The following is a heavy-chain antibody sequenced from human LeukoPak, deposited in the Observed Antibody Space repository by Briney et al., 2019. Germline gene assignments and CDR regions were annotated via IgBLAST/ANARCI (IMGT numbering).Heavy chain of an antibody. J-gene: IGHJ4*02. V-gene: IGHV1-2*02. D-gene: IGHD6-13*01. CDR1: GYTFTSYG. CDR3: ARGRGYSSSWYFDY. Sequence: ASVKVSCKASGYTFTSYGISWVRQAPGQGLEWVGWINPNSGGTNYALKFQGRVTMTRDTSISTAYMELSRLRSDDTAVYYCARGRGYSSSWYFDYWGQGTLVTVSS. CDR2: INPNSGGT.